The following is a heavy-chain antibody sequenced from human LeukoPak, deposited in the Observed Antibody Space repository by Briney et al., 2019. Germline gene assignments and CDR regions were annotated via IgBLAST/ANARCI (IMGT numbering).Heavy chain of an antibody. D-gene: IGHD3-10*01. CDR2: ISSSSSYI. CDR3: ARDDYYGSGSYPSAQAFDI. J-gene: IGHJ3*02. Sequence: GGSLRLSCAASGFTFSSYSMNWVRQAPGKGLEWVSSISSSSSYIYYADSVKDRFTISRDNAKNSLYLQMNSLRAEDTAVYYCARDDYYGSGSYPSAQAFDIWGQGTMVTVSS. V-gene: IGHV3-21*01. CDR1: GFTFSSYS.